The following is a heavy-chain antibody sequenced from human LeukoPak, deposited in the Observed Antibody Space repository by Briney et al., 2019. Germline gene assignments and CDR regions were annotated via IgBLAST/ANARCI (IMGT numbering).Heavy chain of an antibody. J-gene: IGHJ4*02. Sequence: PGGSLRLSCAASVFTFSSYSMLWVRQAPGKGLEWVAVISYDGSNKYYADSVKGRFTISRDNSKNTLYLQMNSLRAEDTAVYYCARGDYSPFDYWGQGTLVTVSS. CDR2: ISYDGSNK. CDR1: VFTFSSYS. V-gene: IGHV3-30*04. D-gene: IGHD4-11*01. CDR3: ARGDYSPFDY.